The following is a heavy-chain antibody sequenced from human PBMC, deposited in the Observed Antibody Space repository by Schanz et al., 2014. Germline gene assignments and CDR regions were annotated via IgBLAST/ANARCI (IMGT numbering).Heavy chain of an antibody. CDR1: GFTFSSYA. D-gene: IGHD6-19*01. CDR3: ARGRAVAGTGYFDY. Sequence: EVKLVESGGCLVQPGRSLRLSCAASGFTFSSYAMHWVRQAPGKGLEYVSTINSNGGSTYYANSVKGRFSISRDNSKNTLYLQMGSLRAEDMAVYYCARGRAVAGTGYFDYWGQGTLVTVSS. CDR2: INSNGGST. V-gene: IGHV3-64*01. J-gene: IGHJ4*02.